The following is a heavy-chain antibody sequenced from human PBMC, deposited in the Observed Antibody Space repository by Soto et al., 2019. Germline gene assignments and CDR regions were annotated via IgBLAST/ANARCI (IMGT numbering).Heavy chain of an antibody. CDR2: ISAYNGNT. D-gene: IGHD3-22*01. Sequence: ASVNVSCKASGYTFTSYGISWVRQAPGQGLEWMGWISAYNGNTNYAQKLQGRVTMTTDTSTSTAYMELRSLRSDDTAVYYCARGREYYDSSGYHMWYWGQGPLVTVSS. CDR1: GYTFTSYG. J-gene: IGHJ4*02. CDR3: ARGREYYDSSGYHMWY. V-gene: IGHV1-18*01.